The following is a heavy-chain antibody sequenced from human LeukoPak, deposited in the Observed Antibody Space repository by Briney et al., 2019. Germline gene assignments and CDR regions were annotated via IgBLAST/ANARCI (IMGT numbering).Heavy chain of an antibody. Sequence: SETLSLTCAVYGGSFSGYYWSWIRQPPGKGLEWIGEINHSGSTNYNPSLKSRVTISVDTSKNQFSLKLSSVTAADTAVYYCARGPSTVYRDWGQGTLVTVSS. J-gene: IGHJ4*02. CDR3: ARGPSTVYRD. D-gene: IGHD2/OR15-2a*01. CDR1: GGSFSGYY. V-gene: IGHV4-34*01. CDR2: INHSGST.